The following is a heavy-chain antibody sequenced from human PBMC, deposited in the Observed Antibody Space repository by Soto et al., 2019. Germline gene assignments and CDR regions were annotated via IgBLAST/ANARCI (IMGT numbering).Heavy chain of an antibody. D-gene: IGHD3-3*01. Sequence: SETLSLTCAVYGGSFSGYYWSWIRQPPGKGLEWIGEINHSGSTNYNPSLKSRVTISVDTSKNQFSLKLSSVTAADTAVYYCARVKGIYYAFWSRPTKQKYWFDPWGQGTLVTVYS. CDR3: ARVKGIYYAFWSRPTKQKYWFDP. J-gene: IGHJ5*02. CDR1: GGSFSGYY. V-gene: IGHV4-34*01. CDR2: INHSGST.